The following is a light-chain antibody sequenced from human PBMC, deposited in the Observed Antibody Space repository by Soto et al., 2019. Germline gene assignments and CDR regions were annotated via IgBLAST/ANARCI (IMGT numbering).Light chain of an antibody. Sequence: QSALTQPPSASGSPGQSVTISCTGTSSDIGDYNSVSWYQQPPGKAPKLLIYDVSKRPSGVPDRFSGSKSGNTASLTVSGLQAEDDGDYYCSSYAGSNYPDVFGTGTKLTVL. CDR2: DVS. CDR3: SSYAGSNYPDV. J-gene: IGLJ1*01. V-gene: IGLV2-8*01. CDR1: SSDIGDYNS.